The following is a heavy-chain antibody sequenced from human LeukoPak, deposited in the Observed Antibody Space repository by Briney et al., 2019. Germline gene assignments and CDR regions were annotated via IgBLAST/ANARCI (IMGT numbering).Heavy chain of an antibody. V-gene: IGHV3-30*02. CDR1: GFTFSDFG. Sequence: GGSLRLSCVASGFTFSDFGMHWVRQAPGRGLEWVAFIRYDGNYKYTADSVKGRFTISRDNSKNTLYLQMNSLRAEDTAIYYCAKDIPISGSYFHWGQGTLVTVSP. J-gene: IGHJ4*02. CDR2: IRYDGNYK. D-gene: IGHD1-26*01. CDR3: AKDIPISGSYFH.